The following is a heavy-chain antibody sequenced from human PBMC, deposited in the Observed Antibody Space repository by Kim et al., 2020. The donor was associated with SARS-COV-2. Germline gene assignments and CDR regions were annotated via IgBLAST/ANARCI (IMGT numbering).Heavy chain of an antibody. D-gene: IGHD3-3*01. V-gene: IGHV3-23*01. CDR3: ASPLERAAAAFDI. J-gene: IGHJ3*02. Sequence: YYAVTVKGRFTISRDNSKNTLYLQMNSLRAEDTAVYYCASPLERAAAAFDIWGQGTMVTVSS.